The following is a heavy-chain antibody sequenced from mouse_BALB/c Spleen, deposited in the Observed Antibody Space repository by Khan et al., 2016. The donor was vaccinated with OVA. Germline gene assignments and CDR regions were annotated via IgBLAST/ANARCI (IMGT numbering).Heavy chain of an antibody. CDR1: GYTFTDYY. CDR2: IYPGSGNT. J-gene: IGHJ2*02. V-gene: IGHV1-77*01. D-gene: IGHD1-2*01. CDR3: ATMATPSLDC. Sequence: QVQLQQPRTELARPGASVKLSCKASGYTFTDYYINWVKQRTGQGLEWIGEIYPGSGNTYYNAKFKGKATLTADKSSSTAYMQLSRLTSEASAVYFCATMATPSLDCWGQGTSLTLSS.